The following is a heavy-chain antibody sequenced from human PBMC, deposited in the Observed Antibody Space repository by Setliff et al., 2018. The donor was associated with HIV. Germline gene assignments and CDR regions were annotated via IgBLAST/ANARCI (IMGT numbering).Heavy chain of an antibody. CDR3: ARAFSGNYYGGVDY. V-gene: IGHV4-39*07. Sequence: PSETLSLTCTVSGGSISSSSDYWGWIRQPPGKGLEWIGSIYYSGTTYYKPSLKSRVTMSVDTSKNQFSLRLSSLTAADTAVYYCARAFSGNYYGGVDYWGQGTLVTVSS. CDR2: IYYSGTT. CDR1: GGSISSSSDY. J-gene: IGHJ4*02. D-gene: IGHD1-26*01.